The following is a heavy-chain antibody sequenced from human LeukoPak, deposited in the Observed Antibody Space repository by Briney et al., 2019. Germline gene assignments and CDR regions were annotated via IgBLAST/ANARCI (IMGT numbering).Heavy chain of an antibody. V-gene: IGHV1-18*01. CDR3: ARARGRRGYSYGAIDY. J-gene: IGHJ4*02. Sequence: ASVKVSCKASGYTLTSYGISWVRQAPGQGLEWMGWISAYNGNTNYAQKLQGRVTMTTDTSTSTAYMELRSLRSDDTAVYYCARARGRRGYSYGAIDYWGQGTLVTVSS. D-gene: IGHD5-18*01. CDR1: GYTLTSYG. CDR2: ISAYNGNT.